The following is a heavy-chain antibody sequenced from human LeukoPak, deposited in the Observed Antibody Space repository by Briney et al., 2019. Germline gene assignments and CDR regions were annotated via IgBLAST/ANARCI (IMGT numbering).Heavy chain of an antibody. CDR1: GYTFTSYF. Sequence: ASVKVSCKTSGYTFTSYFIHWVRQAPGQGLEWMGIINPSGASTSYAQRFQGRVTMTRDMSTSTVFMELSSLRSEDTAVYYCARGTPGTGAFDYWGQGTLVTVSS. CDR2: INPSGAST. J-gene: IGHJ4*02. D-gene: IGHD3/OR15-3a*01. CDR3: ARGTPGTGAFDY. V-gene: IGHV1-46*01.